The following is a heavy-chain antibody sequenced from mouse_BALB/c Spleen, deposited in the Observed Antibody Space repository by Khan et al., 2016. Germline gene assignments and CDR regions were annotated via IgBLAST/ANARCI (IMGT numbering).Heavy chain of an antibody. D-gene: IGHD4-1*01. CDR1: GYSITSGYY. CDR2: ISYDGSN. J-gene: IGHJ1*01. Sequence: EVKLEVSGPGLVKPSQSLSLTCSVTGYSITSGYYWNWIRQFPGNKLEWMGYISYDGSNNYNPSLKNRISITRDTSKNQFFLKLNSVTTEDTATYYCARNWEGWYFDVWGAGTTVTVSS. V-gene: IGHV3-6*02. CDR3: ARNWEGWYFDV.